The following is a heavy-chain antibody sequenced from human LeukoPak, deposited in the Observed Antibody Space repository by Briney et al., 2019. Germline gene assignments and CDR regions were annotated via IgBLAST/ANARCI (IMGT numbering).Heavy chain of an antibody. V-gene: IGHV3-30*18. J-gene: IGHJ4*02. Sequence: GGSLRLSCAASGFTFSDSGIHWVRQAPGKGLEWVAVISYDGRNKHYADSVKGRFTISRDNSKNTLYLQMNGLTAEDTAMYYCAKDAQVRGVINGFDYWGQGTLVTVSS. D-gene: IGHD3-10*01. CDR1: GFTFSDSG. CDR3: AKDAQVRGVINGFDY. CDR2: ISYDGRNK.